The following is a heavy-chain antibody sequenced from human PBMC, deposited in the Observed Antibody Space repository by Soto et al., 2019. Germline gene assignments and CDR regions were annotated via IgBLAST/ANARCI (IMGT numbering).Heavy chain of an antibody. Sequence: GGSLRLSCAASGFTFSSYAMHWVRQAPGKGLEWVAVISYDGSNKYYADSVKGRFTISRDNAKNSLYLQMNSLRAEDTALYYCAREMGVVIRYGMDVWGQGTTVTVSS. D-gene: IGHD2-21*01. CDR3: AREMGVVIRYGMDV. CDR1: GFTFSSYA. J-gene: IGHJ6*02. V-gene: IGHV3-30-3*01. CDR2: ISYDGSNK.